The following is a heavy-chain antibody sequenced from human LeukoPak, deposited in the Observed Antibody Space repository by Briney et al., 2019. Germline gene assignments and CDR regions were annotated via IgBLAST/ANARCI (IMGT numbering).Heavy chain of an antibody. CDR2: IDSYGSST. CDR3: ARGPAASGYYDSRGRYGYFDY. J-gene: IGHJ4*02. Sequence: PGGSLRLSCAASGFTFSSYWMHWVRQAPGKGLVWVSRIDSYGSSTSFADSVKGRFTISRHNAKNSLYLQLNSLRAEDTAVYYCARGPAASGYYDSRGRYGYFDYWGQGTLVTVSS. D-gene: IGHD3-22*01. CDR1: GFTFSSYW. V-gene: IGHV3-74*01.